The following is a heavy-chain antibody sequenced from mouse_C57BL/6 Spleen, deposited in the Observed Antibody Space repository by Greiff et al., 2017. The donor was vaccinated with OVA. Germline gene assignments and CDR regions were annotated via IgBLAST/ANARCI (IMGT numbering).Heavy chain of an antibody. CDR1: GYTFTSYW. CDR2: IDPNSGGT. V-gene: IGHV1-72*01. Sequence: QVQLQQSGAELVKPGASVKLSCKASGYTFTSYWMHWVKQRPGRGLEWIGRIDPNSGGTKYNEKFKSKATLTVDKPSSTAYMQLSSLTSEDSAVYYCARGYYGSSPDWYFDVWGTGTTVTVSS. CDR3: ARGYYGSSPDWYFDV. J-gene: IGHJ1*03. D-gene: IGHD1-1*01.